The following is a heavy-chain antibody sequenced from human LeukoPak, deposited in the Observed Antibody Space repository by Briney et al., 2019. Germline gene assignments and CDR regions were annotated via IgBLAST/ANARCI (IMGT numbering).Heavy chain of an antibody. D-gene: IGHD2-2*01. CDR1: GVSFSGYY. J-gene: IGHJ6*02. CDR2: INHSGST. Sequence: QSSETLSLTCAVYGVSFSGYYWSWIRQPPGKGLEWIGEINHSGSTNYNPSLKSRVTISVDTSKNQFSLKLSSVTAADTAVYYCARGPDIVVVPAAINYGMDVWGQGTTVTVSS. CDR3: ARGPDIVVVPAAINYGMDV. V-gene: IGHV4-34*01.